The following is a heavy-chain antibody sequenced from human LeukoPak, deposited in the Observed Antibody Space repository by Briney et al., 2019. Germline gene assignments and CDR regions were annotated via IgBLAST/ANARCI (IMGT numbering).Heavy chain of an antibody. V-gene: IGHV1-2*02. J-gene: IGHJ4*02. Sequence: PGASVKVSCKASGYTFTGYYMHWVRQAPGQGLEWMGWINPNSGGTNYAQKFQGRVTMTRDTSISTAYMELSRLRSDDTAVYYCARGPFIKLLWFGELYDYWGQGTLVTVSS. CDR3: ARGPFIKLLWFGELYDY. CDR1: GYTFTGYY. CDR2: INPNSGGT. D-gene: IGHD3-10*01.